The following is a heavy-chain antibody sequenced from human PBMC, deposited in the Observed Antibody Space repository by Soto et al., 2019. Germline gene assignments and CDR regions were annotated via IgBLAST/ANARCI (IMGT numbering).Heavy chain of an antibody. CDR2: IYPGDSDT. D-gene: IGHD3-3*01. Sequence: GESLKISCKGSGYSFTSYWIGWVRQMPGKGLEWMGIIYPGDSDTRYSPSFQGQVTISADKTISTAYLQRSSLKASDTDMYYCERSAGGAICGVVTDNWFDPWGQGTLVTVSS. CDR1: GYSFTSYW. J-gene: IGHJ5*02. V-gene: IGHV5-51*01. CDR3: ERSAGGAICGVVTDNWFDP.